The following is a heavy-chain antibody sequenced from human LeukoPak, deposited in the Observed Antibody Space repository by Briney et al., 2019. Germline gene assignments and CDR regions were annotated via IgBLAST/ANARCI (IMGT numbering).Heavy chain of an antibody. CDR2: IKKDGSQK. V-gene: IGHV3-7*01. CDR3: ARDSHDAFDI. J-gene: IGHJ3*02. CDR1: GFTFSSYW. Sequence: GGSLRLSCAASGFTFSSYWMSWVRQAPGKGLEWVAHIKKDGSQKYYVDSVKGRFTISRDNAKNSLYLQMNSLRAEDTAVYFCARDSHDAFDIWGQGTMVTVSS.